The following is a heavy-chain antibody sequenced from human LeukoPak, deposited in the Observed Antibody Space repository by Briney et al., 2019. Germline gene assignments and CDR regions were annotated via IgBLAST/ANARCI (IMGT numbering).Heavy chain of an antibody. CDR3: AKDISNQWLGLRLDY. CDR1: GFIFSSYW. J-gene: IGHJ4*02. CDR2: INTDGSTT. V-gene: IGHV3-74*01. D-gene: IGHD6-19*01. Sequence: GGSLRLPCAASGFIFSSYWMHWVRQAPGKGLVWVSRINTDGSTTTYADSVKGRFTISRDNAKNSLYLQMNSLRAEDTALYYCAKDISNQWLGLRLDYWGQGTLVTVSS.